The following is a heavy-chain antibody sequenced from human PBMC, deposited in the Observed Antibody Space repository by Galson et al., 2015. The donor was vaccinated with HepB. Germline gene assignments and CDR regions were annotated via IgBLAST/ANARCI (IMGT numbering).Heavy chain of an antibody. CDR1: GGTFSSYT. CDR3: ARVAIAAAGTQHPLYADY. J-gene: IGHJ4*02. V-gene: IGHV1-69*02. Sequence: SVKVSCKASGGTFSSYTISWVRQAPGQGLEWMGRIIPILGIANYAQKFQGRVTITADKSTSTAYMELSSLRSEDTAVYYRARVAIAAAGTQHPLYADYWGQGTLVTVSS. D-gene: IGHD6-13*01. CDR2: IIPILGIA.